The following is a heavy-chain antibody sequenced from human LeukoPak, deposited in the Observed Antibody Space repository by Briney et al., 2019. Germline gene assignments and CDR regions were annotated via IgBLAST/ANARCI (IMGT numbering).Heavy chain of an antibody. CDR1: GGSISSSNW. J-gene: IGHJ4*02. D-gene: IGHD3-9*01. V-gene: IGHV4-4*02. CDR3: ARRPNYDVLTGYYEFDY. CDR2: IYHSGST. Sequence: SETLSLTCAVSGGSISSSNWWSWVRQPPGKGLEWIGEIYHSGSTNYNPSLKSRVTISVDKSKNQFSLKLSSVTAADTAVYYCARRPNYDVLTGYYEFDYWGQGTLVTVSS.